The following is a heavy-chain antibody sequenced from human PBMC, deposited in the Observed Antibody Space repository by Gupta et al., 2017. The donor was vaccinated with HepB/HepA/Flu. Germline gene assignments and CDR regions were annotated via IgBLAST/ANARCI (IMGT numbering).Heavy chain of an antibody. V-gene: IGHV4-34*01. J-gene: IGHJ4*02. CDR3: ARGAPRRYYESSGYYPY. CDR1: GGSFSGYH. D-gene: IGHD3-22*01. CDR2: INHSGST. Sequence: QVQLQQWGAGLLKPSETLSLTCAIYGGSFSGYHCSWIRQPPGKGLEWIGEINHSGSTNYNPSLKSRVTISVDTSKNQFSLKLSSVTAADTAVYYCARGAPRRYYESSGYYPYWGQGTLVTVSS.